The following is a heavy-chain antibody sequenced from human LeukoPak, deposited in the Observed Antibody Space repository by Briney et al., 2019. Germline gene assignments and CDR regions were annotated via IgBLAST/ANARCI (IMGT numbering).Heavy chain of an antibody. D-gene: IGHD3-16*01. V-gene: IGHV3-23*01. Sequence: AGSLRLSCVASGFTFSRYTINWIRQAPGRGLEWVSPISGGDTRYYADSVWGRFTVTRDNAKNIVYLQMGNLRPEDTAIYFCAKNRETDNVWTFDLWGRGTMVTVSS. CDR1: GFTFSRYT. CDR3: AKNRETDNVWTFDL. J-gene: IGHJ3*01. CDR2: ISGGDTR.